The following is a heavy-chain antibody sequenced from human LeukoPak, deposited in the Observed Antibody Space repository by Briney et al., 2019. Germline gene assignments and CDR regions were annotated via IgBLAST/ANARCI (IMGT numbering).Heavy chain of an antibody. D-gene: IGHD1-7*01. CDR1: GFTFSNYG. J-gene: IGHJ5*02. CDR2: VSSGGSID. Sequence: GGSLRLSCAASGFTFSNYGMHWVRQAPGKGLEWVAVVSSGGSIDYYADSVRGRFTVSRDNSKNTMFLQFNTLRPEDTAVYYCAREGMGTTFSAWFDPWGQGTLVTVSS. CDR3: AREGMGTTFSAWFDP. V-gene: IGHV3-30*03.